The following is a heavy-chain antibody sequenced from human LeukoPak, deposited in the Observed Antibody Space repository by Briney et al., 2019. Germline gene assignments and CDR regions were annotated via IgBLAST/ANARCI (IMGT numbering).Heavy chain of an antibody. J-gene: IGHJ3*02. V-gene: IGHV1-2*02. CDR3: ARVGWGVVVVPAAMFGAFDI. Sequence: ASVKVSCKASGYTFTGYYLHWVRQAPGQGLEWMGWINPNGGGREYAQKFQGRVNMTRDTAISTAYMELSRLRSDDTAVYYCARVGWGVVVVPAAMFGAFDIWGQGTMVTVSS. CDR1: GYTFTGYY. CDR2: INPNGGGR. D-gene: IGHD2-2*01.